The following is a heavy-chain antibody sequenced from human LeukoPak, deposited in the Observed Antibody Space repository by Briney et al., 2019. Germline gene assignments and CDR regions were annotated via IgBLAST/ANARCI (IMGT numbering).Heavy chain of an antibody. J-gene: IGHJ4*02. Sequence: RPGESLRLSCAASGFTFDDYAMHWVRQAPGKGLEYIGYIYYSGSTYYNPSLKSRITISVDTSKNQFSLKLSSVPAADTAVYYCAVGHYYHSSGYLFDSWGQGTLVTVSS. V-gene: IGHV4-30-2*05. CDR1: GFTFDDYA. CDR3: AVGHYYHSSGYLFDS. CDR2: IYYSGST. D-gene: IGHD3-22*01.